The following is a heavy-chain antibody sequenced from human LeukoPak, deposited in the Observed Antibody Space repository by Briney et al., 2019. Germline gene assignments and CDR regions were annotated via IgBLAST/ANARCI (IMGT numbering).Heavy chain of an antibody. CDR3: ARDGIAAAVPDY. CDR1: GYTFTGYY. CDR2: INPNSGGT. J-gene: IGHJ4*02. Sequence: ASVKVSCKASGYTFTGYYMHWVRQAPGLGLEWMGWINPNSGGTNYAQKFQGRVTMTRDTSISTAYMELSRLRSDDTAVYYCARDGIAAAVPDYWGQGTLVTVSS. D-gene: IGHD6-13*01. V-gene: IGHV1-2*02.